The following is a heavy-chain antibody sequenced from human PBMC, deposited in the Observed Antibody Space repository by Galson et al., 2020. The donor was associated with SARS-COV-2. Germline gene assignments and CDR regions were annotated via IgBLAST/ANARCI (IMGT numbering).Heavy chain of an antibody. Sequence: ASETLSLTCTVSGGSISTSSYYWIWIRQPPGKGLEWIGSFYYSGTTYYNPSLKSRLTMSVDTSTNQLSLKLTSVTAADTAVYYCTRPAGVGYTSTWYAAFDSWGQGALVTVSS. CDR1: GGSISTSSYY. CDR3: TRPAGVGYTSTWYAAFDS. J-gene: IGHJ4*02. V-gene: IGHV4-39*01. CDR2: FYYSGTT. D-gene: IGHD6-13*01.